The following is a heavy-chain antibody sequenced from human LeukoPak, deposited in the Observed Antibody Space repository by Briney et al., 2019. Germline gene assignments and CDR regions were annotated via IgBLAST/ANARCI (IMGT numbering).Heavy chain of an antibody. J-gene: IGHJ4*02. D-gene: IGHD3/OR15-3a*01. CDR3: AKGLLTPSGWTVFDY. V-gene: IGHV3-23*01. CDR1: GFTFSSYG. Sequence: GGSLRLSCAASGFTFSSYGMTWVRQAPGKGLEWVSAISGAGDSTYSADSVKGRFSISRDNSKNTLYLQMNSLRAEDTAVYYCAKGLLTPSGWTVFDYWGQGTLVTVSS. CDR2: ISGAGDST.